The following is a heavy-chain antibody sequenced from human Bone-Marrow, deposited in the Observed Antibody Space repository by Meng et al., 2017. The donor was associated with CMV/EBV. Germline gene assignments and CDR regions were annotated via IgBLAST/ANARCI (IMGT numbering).Heavy chain of an antibody. D-gene: IGHD2/OR15-2a*01. V-gene: IGHV1-69*10. CDR2: IIPILGIA. CDR1: GGTLSSYA. J-gene: IGHJ4*02. CDR3: ARGYVNIRFDY. Sequence: SVKVSCKASGGTLSSYAISWVRQAPGQGLEWMGGIIPILGIANYAQKFQGRVTITADKSTSTAYKELSSLRSEDTAVYYCARGYVNIRFDYWGQGTLVTVSS.